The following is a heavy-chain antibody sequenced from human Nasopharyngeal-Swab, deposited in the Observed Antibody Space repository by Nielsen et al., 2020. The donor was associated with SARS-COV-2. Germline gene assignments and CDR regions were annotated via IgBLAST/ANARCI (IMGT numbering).Heavy chain of an antibody. D-gene: IGHD3-10*01. Sequence: WIRQPPGKGLEWVSYISSSSSYTNNADSVKGLFTISRDNAKNSLYLQMNSLRAEDTAVYYCARETGRITMVRGVIILDYMDVWGKGTTVTVSS. V-gene: IGHV3-11*06. CDR2: ISSSSSYT. CDR3: ARETGRITMVRGVIILDYMDV. J-gene: IGHJ6*03.